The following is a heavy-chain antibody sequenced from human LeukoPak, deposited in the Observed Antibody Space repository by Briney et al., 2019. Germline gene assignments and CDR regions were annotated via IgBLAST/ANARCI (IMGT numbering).Heavy chain of an antibody. CDR1: GYSISSGYY. J-gene: IGHJ4*02. D-gene: IGHD3/OR15-3a*01. V-gene: IGHV4-38-2*02. CDR3: ARSYWTGYHHLDF. Sequence: SETLSLTCTVSGYSISSGYYRGWIRQPPGKGLEWIGSIYHSGSTYYNPSLKSRVTISVDKSKDQFSLKLSSVTAADTAVYYCARSYWTGYHHLDFWGQGTLVTVSS. CDR2: IYHSGST.